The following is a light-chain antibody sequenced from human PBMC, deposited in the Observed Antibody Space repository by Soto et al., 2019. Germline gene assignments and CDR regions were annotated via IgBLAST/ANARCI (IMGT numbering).Light chain of an antibody. CDR3: QQYRT. J-gene: IGKJ1*01. CDR2: GAS. V-gene: IGKV3-20*01. CDR1: QSVSGNA. Sequence: EIVLAQSPDTLSLSPGERATLSCRASQSVSGNAFAWYQQKPGQAPRLLIYGASTRATGIPDRFSGSGSGIDFTLTISSLGPEDFALYYCQQYRTFGRGTRVEIK.